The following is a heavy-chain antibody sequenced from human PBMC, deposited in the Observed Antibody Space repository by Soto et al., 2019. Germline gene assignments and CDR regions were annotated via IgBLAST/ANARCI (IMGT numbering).Heavy chain of an antibody. V-gene: IGHV3-53*01. CDR1: GFTVGSNY. D-gene: IGHD3-9*01. CDR3: ARSTYYDILTGSYYYYAMDV. J-gene: IGHJ6*02. CDR2: IYSEGTP. Sequence: GGSLRLSCAASGFTVGSNYMSWVRQAPGKGLEWVSVIYSEGTPYYADSVKGRFTTSRENSNNTLYLHMNNLRAEDTAAYYCARSTYYDILTGSYYYYAMDVWGQGTTVTVSS.